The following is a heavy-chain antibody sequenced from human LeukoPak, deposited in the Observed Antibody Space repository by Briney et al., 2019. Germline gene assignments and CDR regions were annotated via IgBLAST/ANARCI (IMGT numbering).Heavy chain of an antibody. Sequence: PGGSLRLSCAASGFTFSSYGMHWVRQAPGKGLEWVAFIRYDGSNKYYTDSVKGRFTISRDNSKNTLDLQMNTLRAEDTAVYYCAKDVAYYGGNLDYWGQGTLVTVSS. V-gene: IGHV3-30*02. CDR1: GFTFSSYG. CDR2: IRYDGSNK. J-gene: IGHJ4*02. CDR3: AKDVAYYGGNLDY. D-gene: IGHD4-23*01.